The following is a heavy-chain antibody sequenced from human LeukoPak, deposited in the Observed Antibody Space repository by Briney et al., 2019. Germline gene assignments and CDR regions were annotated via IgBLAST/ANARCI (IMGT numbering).Heavy chain of an antibody. CDR2: INHSGST. CDR3: ARRRYSYGNSKFDY. V-gene: IGHV4-34*01. Sequence: SETLSLTCAVYGGSFSGYYWSWIRQPPGKGLEWIGEINHSGSTNYNPSLKSRVTISVDTSKNQFSLKLSSVTAADTAVYYCARRRYSYGNSKFDYWGQGTLVTASS. D-gene: IGHD5-18*01. CDR1: GGSFSGYY. J-gene: IGHJ4*02.